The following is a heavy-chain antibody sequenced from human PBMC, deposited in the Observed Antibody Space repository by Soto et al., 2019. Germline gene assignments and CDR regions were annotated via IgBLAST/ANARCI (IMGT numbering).Heavy chain of an antibody. CDR1: GYTFTSYG. Sequence: ASVKVSCKASGYTFTSYGISWVRQAPGQGLEWMGWISAYNGNTNYAQKLQGRVTITTDTSTSTAYMELSSLRSDDTAVYYCARDGSSWYTGWFDPWGQGTLVTVSS. CDR3: ARDGSSWYTGWFDP. J-gene: IGHJ5*02. V-gene: IGHV1-18*01. CDR2: ISAYNGNT. D-gene: IGHD6-13*01.